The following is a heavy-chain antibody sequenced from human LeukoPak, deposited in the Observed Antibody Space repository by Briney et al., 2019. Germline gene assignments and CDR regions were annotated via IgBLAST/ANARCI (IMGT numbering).Heavy chain of an antibody. J-gene: IGHJ4*02. CDR3: AKDQSGSYPYYFDY. CDR1: GFTFSSYA. CDR2: ISGSGGST. Sequence: GGSLRLSCAASGFTFSSYAMSWVRQAPGKGLEWVSAISGSGGSTYYADSVKGRFTISRDNSKNTLYLQMNSLRAEDTGVCYCAKDQSGSYPYYFDYWGQGTLVTVSS. D-gene: IGHD3-10*01. V-gene: IGHV3-23*01.